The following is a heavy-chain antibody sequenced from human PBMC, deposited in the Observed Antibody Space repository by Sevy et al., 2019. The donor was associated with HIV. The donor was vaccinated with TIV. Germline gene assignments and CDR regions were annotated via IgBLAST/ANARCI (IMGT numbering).Heavy chain of an antibody. CDR3: ARADRYCSGGTCLYYFDY. CDR1: GGSIISGNYY. J-gene: IGHJ4*02. CDR2: IYTGGST. Sequence: SETLSLTCTVSGGSIISGNYYWSWIRQPAGKPLEWIGRIYTGGSTNYHPSLKSRVTMSLNTSKNQFSLNLSSVTAADTAVYYCARADRYCSGGTCLYYFDYWGQGTLVTVSS. V-gene: IGHV4-61*02. D-gene: IGHD2-15*01.